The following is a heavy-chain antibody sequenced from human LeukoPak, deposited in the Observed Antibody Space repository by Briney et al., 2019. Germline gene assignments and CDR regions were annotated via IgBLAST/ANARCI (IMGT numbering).Heavy chain of an antibody. CDR1: GFTFSSYS. J-gene: IGHJ2*01. CDR3: ARRPYSIPGYFDL. V-gene: IGHV3-48*01. D-gene: IGHD2-15*01. Sequence: PGGSLRLSCAASGFTFSSYSMNWVRQAPGKGLEWVSYISSSSSTIYYADSVKGRFTISRDNAKNSLYLQMNSLRAEDTAVYYCARRPYSIPGYFDLWGRGTLVTVSS. CDR2: ISSSSSTI.